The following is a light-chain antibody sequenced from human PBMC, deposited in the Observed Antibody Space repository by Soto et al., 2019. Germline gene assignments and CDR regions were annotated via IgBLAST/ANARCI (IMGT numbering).Light chain of an antibody. CDR1: QSVSRL. CDR2: AAS. CDR3: QQRDSWPLT. V-gene: IGKV3-11*01. Sequence: EGVLTQAPAALSLSPGERATLSCRASQSVSRLLGWYQQKPGQAPRLLIYAASNRAIGIPARFSGSGSGTDFTLTISSLEPEDFAVYYCQQRDSWPLTFGGGTKVDIK. J-gene: IGKJ4*01.